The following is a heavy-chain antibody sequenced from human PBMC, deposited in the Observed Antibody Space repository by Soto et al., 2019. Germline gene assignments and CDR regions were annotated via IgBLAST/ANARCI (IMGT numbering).Heavy chain of an antibody. CDR3: ARAHYYDSSGYYTTGSY. CDR2: IIPIFGTT. J-gene: IGHJ4*02. V-gene: IGHV1-69*01. Sequence: QVQLVQSGAEVKKPGSSVKVSCKASGGTFSSYAISWVRQAPGQGLEWMGGIIPIFGTTNYAQKFQGRVTITADESTSTAYMELSRLRSEDTAVYYCARAHYYDSSGYYTTGSYWGQGTLVTVSS. CDR1: GGTFSSYA. D-gene: IGHD3-22*01.